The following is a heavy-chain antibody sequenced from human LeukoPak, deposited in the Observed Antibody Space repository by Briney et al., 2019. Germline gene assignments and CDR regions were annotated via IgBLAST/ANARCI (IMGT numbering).Heavy chain of an antibody. Sequence: PGGSLRLSCAASGFIFSDYSMNWVRQAPGKGLEWTSYISGSSTTIYYADSVKGRFTVSRDNAKSSLYLQMNSLRDDDTAVYYCARRYYYDGSGSLDYWGQGSLVTVSS. CDR2: ISGSSTTI. V-gene: IGHV3-48*02. D-gene: IGHD3-22*01. CDR1: GFIFSDYS. CDR3: ARRYYYDGSGSLDY. J-gene: IGHJ4*02.